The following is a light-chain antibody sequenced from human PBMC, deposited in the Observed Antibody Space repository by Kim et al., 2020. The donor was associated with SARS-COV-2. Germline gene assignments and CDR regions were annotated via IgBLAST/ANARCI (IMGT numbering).Light chain of an antibody. CDR2: SAS. J-gene: IGKJ2*01. Sequence: EIVMTQSPASLSVSPGERVTLSCRASQGINDNLAWFQHKPGQPPRLLISSASTRATGVPARFSGSGSGTEFTLTISSLQSEDFAIYYCQQNGHWPPYTFGQGTKLEI. V-gene: IGKV3-15*01. CDR1: QGINDN. CDR3: QQNGHWPPYT.